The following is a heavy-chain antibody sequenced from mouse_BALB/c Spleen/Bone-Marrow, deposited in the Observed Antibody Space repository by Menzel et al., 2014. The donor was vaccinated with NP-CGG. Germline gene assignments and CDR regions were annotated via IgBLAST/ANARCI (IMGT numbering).Heavy chain of an antibody. CDR1: GFSLTSYG. D-gene: IGHD2-14*01. Sequence: VMLVESGPGLVQPSQSLSITCTVSGFSLTSYGVHWVRQSPGKGLEWLGVIWSGGSTDYNAAFISRLSISKDNSKSQVFFEMNSLQADDSAIYYCARNRRYDVFDYWGQGTTFTVSS. V-gene: IGHV2-4-1*01. CDR2: IWSGGST. J-gene: IGHJ2*01. CDR3: ARNRRYDVFDY.